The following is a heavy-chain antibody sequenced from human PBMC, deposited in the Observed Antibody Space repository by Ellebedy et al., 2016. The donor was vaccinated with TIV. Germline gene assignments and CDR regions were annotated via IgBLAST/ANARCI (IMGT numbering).Heavy chain of an antibody. CDR2: SGAAGDT. Sequence: GESLKIPCAASGFSLTGSDLHWVRPPAGKGLEWVSASGAAGDTYYPDSVRGRFTISRESAKNSFYLQMNSLTAGDTAVYYCERGGPGGDNWFFGLWGRGTRVTVSS. V-gene: IGHV3-13*01. D-gene: IGHD3-10*01. J-gene: IGHJ2*01. CDR1: GFSLTGSD. CDR3: ERGGPGGDNWFFGL.